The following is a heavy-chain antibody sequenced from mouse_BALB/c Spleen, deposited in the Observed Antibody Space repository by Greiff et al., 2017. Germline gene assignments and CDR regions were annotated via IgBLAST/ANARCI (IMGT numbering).Heavy chain of an antibody. CDR2: ISSGGSYT. Sequence: EVMLVESGGGLVKPGGSLKLSCAASGFTFSSYAMSWVRQTPEKRLEWVATISSGGSYTYYPDSVKGRFTISRDNAKNTLYLQMSSLRSEDTAMYYCARRGPGYWGQGTSVTVSS. D-gene: IGHD3-3*01. CDR1: GFTFSSYA. CDR3: ARRGPGY. V-gene: IGHV5-9-1*01. J-gene: IGHJ4*01.